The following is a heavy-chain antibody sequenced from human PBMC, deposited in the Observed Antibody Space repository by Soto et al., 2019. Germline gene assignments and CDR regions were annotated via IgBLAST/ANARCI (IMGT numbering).Heavy chain of an antibody. CDR2: IRSKTDGGTP. CDR1: GFTFTNAW. CDR3: TTEKGY. V-gene: IGHV3-15*07. J-gene: IGHJ4*02. Sequence: EVQLVESGGGLVKPGESLRLSCAASGFTFTNAWMNWVRQAPAKGLEWVGRIRSKTDGGTPDYAAPVKGRFTMSRDDSKNTLYVQMNSLKTEDTAIYYCTTEKGYWGQGTLVTVSS.